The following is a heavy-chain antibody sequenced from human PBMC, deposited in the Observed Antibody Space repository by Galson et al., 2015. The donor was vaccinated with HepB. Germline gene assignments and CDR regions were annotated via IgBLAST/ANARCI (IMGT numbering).Heavy chain of an antibody. J-gene: IGHJ3*02. D-gene: IGHD3-10*01. Sequence: SLRLSCAASGFTFSSYGMHWVRQAPGKGLEWVAVIWYDGSNKYYADSVKGRFTISRDNSKNTLYLQMNSLRAEDTAVYYCARTDRSGHDAFDIWGQGTMVTVSS. CDR1: GFTFSSYG. CDR3: ARTDRSGHDAFDI. CDR2: IWYDGSNK. V-gene: IGHV3-33*08.